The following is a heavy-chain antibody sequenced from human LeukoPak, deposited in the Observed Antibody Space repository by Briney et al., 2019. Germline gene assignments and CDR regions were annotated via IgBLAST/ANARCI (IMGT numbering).Heavy chain of an antibody. CDR1: GGTFSSYA. D-gene: IGHD2-2*01. V-gene: IGHV1-69*13. CDR3: ASGEFGCSSTSWDAQPVGY. CDR2: IIPIFGTA. J-gene: IGHJ4*02. Sequence: AASVKVSCKASGGTFSSYAISWVRQAPGQGLEWMGGIIPIFGTANYAQKFQGRVTITADESTSTAYMELSSLRSEDTAVYYCASGEFGCSSTSWDAQPVGYWGQGTLVTVSS.